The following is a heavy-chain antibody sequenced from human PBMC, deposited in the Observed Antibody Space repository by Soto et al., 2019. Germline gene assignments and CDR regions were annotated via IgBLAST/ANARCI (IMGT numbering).Heavy chain of an antibody. CDR1: GFTFSSYA. CDR2: ISYDGSNK. D-gene: IGHD6-13*01. CDR3: ARASIAAAARSGGDWFDP. Sequence: PWGSLRLACAASGFTFSSYAMHGVRQAPGKGLEWVAVISYDGSNKYYADSVKGRFTISRDNSKNTLYLQMNSLRAEDTAVYYCARASIAAAARSGGDWFDPWGQGTLVTVSS. V-gene: IGHV3-30-3*01. J-gene: IGHJ5*02.